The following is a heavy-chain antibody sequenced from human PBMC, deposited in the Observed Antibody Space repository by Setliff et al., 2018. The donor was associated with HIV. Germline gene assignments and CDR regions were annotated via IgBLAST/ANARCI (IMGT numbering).Heavy chain of an antibody. CDR2: INHSGGT. J-gene: IGHJ6*02. Sequence: PSETRSLTCAVSGGTFSLHYYTWIRQSPLRGLEWIGEINHSGGTRYNPSLTSRVTISVDTSKNQVSLKLSSVTASDTAVYYCARARYIVIRGDAGMDVWGPGTTVTVSS. CDR3: ARARYIVIRGDAGMDV. CDR1: GGTFSLHY. D-gene: IGHD3-10*01. V-gene: IGHV4-34*01.